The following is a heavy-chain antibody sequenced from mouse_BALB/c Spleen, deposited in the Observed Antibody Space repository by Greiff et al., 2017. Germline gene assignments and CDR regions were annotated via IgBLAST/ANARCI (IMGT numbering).Heavy chain of an antibody. J-gene: IGHJ2*01. CDR2: IYPGGGYT. V-gene: IGHV1-63*02. CDR1: GYTFTNYW. CDR3: ARGGDRSFDY. Sequence: QVHVKQSGPELVKPGTSVKISCKASGYTFTNYWLGWVKQRPGHGLEWIGDIYPGGGYTNYNEKFKGKATLTADTSSSTAYMQLSSLTSEDSAVYFCARGGDRSFDYWGQGTTLTVSS. D-gene: IGHD2-14*01.